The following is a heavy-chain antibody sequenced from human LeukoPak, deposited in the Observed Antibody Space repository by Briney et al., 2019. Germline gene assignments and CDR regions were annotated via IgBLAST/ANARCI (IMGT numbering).Heavy chain of an antibody. CDR1: GGSISSYY. J-gene: IGHJ4*02. V-gene: IGHV4-59*03. D-gene: IGHD5-18*01. CDR3: ARGYGYYFES. Sequence: SETLSLTCTVSGGSISSYYWNWIRQPPGKGLEWIGYIYSSGRTNYNPSLTSRVPISVDTSTNQFSLKLSSVTAADTAVDHCARGYGYYFESWGQGTLVTVSS. CDR2: IYSSGRT.